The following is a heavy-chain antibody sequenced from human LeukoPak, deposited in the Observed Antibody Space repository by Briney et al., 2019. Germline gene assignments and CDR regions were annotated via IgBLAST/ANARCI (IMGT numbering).Heavy chain of an antibody. CDR1: GGSISSYY. CDR3: ARGRLRKGIDY. J-gene: IGHJ4*02. Sequence: SETLSLTCTVSGGSISSYYWSWIRQPPGKGLEWIGYIYYSGSTNYNPSLKSRVTISVDTSKNQFSLKLSSVTAADTAVYYCARGRLRKGIDYWGQGTLVTVSS. CDR2: IYYSGST. V-gene: IGHV4-59*12. D-gene: IGHD4-17*01.